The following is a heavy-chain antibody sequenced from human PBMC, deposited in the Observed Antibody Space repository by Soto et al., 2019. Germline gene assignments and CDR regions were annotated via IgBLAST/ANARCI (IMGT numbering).Heavy chain of an antibody. Sequence: QVQLQESGPGLLKPSQILSLTCSVSGGSISSGGYYWTWIRQRPGKGLEWIGFVYYSGITYHSPSLGSRLSMSVDTSQNQFSLRLTSVTAADTAVYYCARGVRHLPFDGGFGLDVWGQGTTVTVS. J-gene: IGHJ6*02. CDR3: ARGVRHLPFDGGFGLDV. D-gene: IGHD6-25*01. V-gene: IGHV4-31*03. CDR2: VYYSGIT. CDR1: GGSISSGGYY.